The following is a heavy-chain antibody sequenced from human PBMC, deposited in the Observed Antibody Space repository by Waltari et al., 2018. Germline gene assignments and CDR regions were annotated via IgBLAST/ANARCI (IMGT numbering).Heavy chain of an antibody. CDR1: GDSISSSNYP. V-gene: IGHV4-31*03. D-gene: IGHD6-19*01. Sequence: QVQLQESGPELVQPSQTLSLTCTVSGDSISSSNYPWPWIRQHPGEGLEWIGYIYHSGRTKYNPSLQSRVTISVDTSKNQFSLKLNSVTAADTAVYHCARIGGDYTSGWGYFDLWGRGTLVTVSS. CDR2: IYHSGRT. J-gene: IGHJ2*01. CDR3: ARIGGDYTSGWGYFDL.